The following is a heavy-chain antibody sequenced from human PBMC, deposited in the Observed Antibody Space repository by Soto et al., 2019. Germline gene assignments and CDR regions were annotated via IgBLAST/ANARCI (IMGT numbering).Heavy chain of an antibody. CDR2: IYSGGST. J-gene: IGHJ4*02. CDR1: GFTVSSNY. V-gene: IGHV3-66*01. D-gene: IGHD6-13*01. Sequence: GGSLRLSCAASGFTVSSNYMSWVRQAPGKGLEWVSVIYSGGSTYYADSVKGRFTISRDNSKNTLYLQMNSLRAEDTAVYYCARDTLYSSTPPHFDYWGQGTLVTVSS. CDR3: ARDTLYSSTPPHFDY.